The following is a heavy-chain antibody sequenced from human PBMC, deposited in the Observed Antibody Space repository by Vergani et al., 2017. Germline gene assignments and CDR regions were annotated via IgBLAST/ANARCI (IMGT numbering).Heavy chain of an antibody. CDR2: IKQDGSEK. Sequence: EVQLVESGGGLVQPGGSLRLSCAASGFTFSSYWMSWVRQAPGKGLEWVANIKQDGSEKYYVDSVKGRFTISRDNAKNSLYLQMNSLRAEDTAVYYCARDRYYGSGSWGYYYYGMDVWGQGTTVTVSS. J-gene: IGHJ6*02. D-gene: IGHD3-10*01. CDR1: GFTFSSYW. CDR3: ARDRYYGSGSWGYYYYGMDV. V-gene: IGHV3-7*01.